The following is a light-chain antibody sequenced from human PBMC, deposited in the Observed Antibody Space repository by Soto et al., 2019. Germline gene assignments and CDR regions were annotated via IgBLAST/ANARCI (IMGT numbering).Light chain of an antibody. CDR2: GAS. CDR1: QSVSNNY. CDR3: QQYGSSGT. V-gene: IGKV3-20*01. J-gene: IGKJ1*01. Sequence: EIVFTQSPVTLSLSPAERATLSCRASQSVSNNYLAWYQQKPGQAPGLLIYGASNRATGIPDRFSGSGSGTDFTLTISRLEPEDFAVYYCQQYGSSGTFGQGTKVDIK.